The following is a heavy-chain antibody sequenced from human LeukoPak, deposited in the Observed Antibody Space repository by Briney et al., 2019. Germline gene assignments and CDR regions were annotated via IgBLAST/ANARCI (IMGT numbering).Heavy chain of an antibody. Sequence: GGSLRLSCAASGFTFSSYSMNWVRQAPGKGLEWVSSISSSSSYIYYADSVKGRFTISRDNAKNSLYLQMNSLRAEDTAVYYCARDRGYGGYDGGYYWGQGTLVTVSS. CDR3: ARDRGYGGYDGGYY. CDR2: ISSSSSYI. J-gene: IGHJ4*02. D-gene: IGHD5-12*01. CDR1: GFTFSSYS. V-gene: IGHV3-21*01.